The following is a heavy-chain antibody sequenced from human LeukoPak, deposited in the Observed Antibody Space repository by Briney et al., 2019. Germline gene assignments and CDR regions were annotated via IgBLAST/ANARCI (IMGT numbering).Heavy chain of an antibody. Sequence: PSETLSLTCTVSGGSTSSGDYYWSWIRQPPGKGLEWIGYIYYSGSTYYNPSLKSRVTISVDTSKNQFSLKLSSVTAADTAVYYCARVMGTSWFDPWGRGTLVTVSS. CDR3: ARVMGTSWFDP. V-gene: IGHV4-30-4*01. CDR1: GGSTSSGDYY. J-gene: IGHJ5*02. D-gene: IGHD7-27*01. CDR2: IYYSGST.